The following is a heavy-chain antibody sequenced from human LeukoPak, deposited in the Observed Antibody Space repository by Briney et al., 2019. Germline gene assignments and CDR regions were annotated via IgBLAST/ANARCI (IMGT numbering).Heavy chain of an antibody. CDR2: INPSGGST. D-gene: IGHD1-14*01. V-gene: IGHV1-46*01. Sequence: GASVKVSFKASVYTCTSYYMHWVRQAPGQGLEWMGIINPSGGSTSYAQKFQGRVTMTRDMSTSTVYMELSSLRSEDTAVYYCARDLGLNTPTGYWGQGTLVTVSS. CDR1: VYTCTSYY. J-gene: IGHJ4*02. CDR3: ARDLGLNTPTGY.